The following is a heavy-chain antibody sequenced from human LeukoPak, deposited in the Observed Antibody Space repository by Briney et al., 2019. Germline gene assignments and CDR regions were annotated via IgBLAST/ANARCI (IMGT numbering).Heavy chain of an antibody. Sequence: GGSLRLSCAASGFTFDDYAMHWVRQAPGKGLEWVSGISWNSGSIGYADSVKGRFTISRDNAKNSLYLQMNSLRAEDTALYYCARVRAAAYYFDYWGQGTLVTVSS. D-gene: IGHD6-13*01. CDR1: GFTFDDYA. CDR2: ISWNSGSI. J-gene: IGHJ4*02. CDR3: ARVRAAAYYFDY. V-gene: IGHV3-9*01.